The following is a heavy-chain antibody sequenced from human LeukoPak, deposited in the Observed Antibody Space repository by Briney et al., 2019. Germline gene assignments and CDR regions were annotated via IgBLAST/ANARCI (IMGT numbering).Heavy chain of an antibody. V-gene: IGHV1-18*01. CDR2: ISAYNGDT. D-gene: IGHD2-2*01. CDR3: ARRPKCSRKSFPGGGGFNI. CDR1: GYTFTSYG. Sequence: ASVKVSCKASGYTFTSYGISWVRQAPGQGLEWMGWISAYNGDTNYAQKVQGRVTMTTDTSTSTAYMDLRSLRSDDTAVYYCARRPKCSRKSFPGGGGFNIGGKGKRVTVSS. J-gene: IGHJ3*02.